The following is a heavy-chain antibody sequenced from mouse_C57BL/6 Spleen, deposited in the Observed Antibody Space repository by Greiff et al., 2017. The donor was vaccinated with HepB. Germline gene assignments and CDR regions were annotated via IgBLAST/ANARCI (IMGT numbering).Heavy chain of an antibody. CDR1: GYAFSSYW. CDR2: IYPGDGDT. CDR3: ARSPYGWGDAMDY. Sequence: VQRVESGAELVKPGASVKISCKASGYAFSSYWMNWVKQRPGKGLEWIGQIYPGDGDTNYNGKFKGKATLTANKYSRTAYMQLISLTSEDSAVYFCARSPYGWGDAMDYWGQGTSVTVSS. D-gene: IGHD1-1*02. V-gene: IGHV1-80*01. J-gene: IGHJ4*01.